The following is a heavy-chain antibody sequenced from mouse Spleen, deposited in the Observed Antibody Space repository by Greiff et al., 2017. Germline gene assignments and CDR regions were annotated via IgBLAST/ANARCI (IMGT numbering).Heavy chain of an antibody. CDR3: AKTGTTGRDAMDY. CDR1: GFSLTSYG. D-gene: IGHD1-1*01. V-gene: IGHV2-5*01. J-gene: IGHJ4*01. Sequence: VMLVESGPGLVQPSQSLSITCTVSGFSLTSYGVHWVRQSPGKGLEWLGVIWRGGSTDYNAAFMSRLSITKDNSKSQVFFKMNSLQADDTAIYYCAKTGTTGRDAMDYWGQGTSVTVSS. CDR2: IWRGGST.